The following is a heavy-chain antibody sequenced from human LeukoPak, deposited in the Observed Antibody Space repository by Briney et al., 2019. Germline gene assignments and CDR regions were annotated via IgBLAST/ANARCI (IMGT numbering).Heavy chain of an antibody. CDR1: GFTFSSYA. J-gene: IGHJ3*02. CDR2: ISGSGGST. CDR3: AKDRLFLDAFDI. D-gene: IGHD2-21*02. V-gene: IGHV3-23*01. Sequence: GGSLRLSCAASGFTFSSYAMSWVRQAPRKGLEWVSAISGSGGSTYYADSVKGRFTISRDNSKNTLYLQMNSLRAEDTAVYYCAKDRLFLDAFDIWGQGTMVTVSS.